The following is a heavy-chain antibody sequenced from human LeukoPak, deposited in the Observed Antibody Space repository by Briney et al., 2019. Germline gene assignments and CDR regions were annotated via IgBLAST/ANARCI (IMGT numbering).Heavy chain of an antibody. D-gene: IGHD4-23*01. CDR1: GGSISSSSYY. CDR3: AGYYGGNPGAFDI. Sequence: PSETLFLTCTVSGGSISSSSYYWGWIRQPPGKGLEWIGSIYYSGSTYYNPSLKSRVTISVDTSKNQFSLKLSSVTAADTAVYYCAGYYGGNPGAFDIWGQGTMVTVSS. J-gene: IGHJ3*02. V-gene: IGHV4-39*07. CDR2: IYYSGST.